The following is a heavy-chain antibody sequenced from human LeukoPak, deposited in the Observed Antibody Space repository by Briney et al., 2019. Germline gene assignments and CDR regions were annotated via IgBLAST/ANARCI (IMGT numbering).Heavy chain of an antibody. CDR2: IYYSGST. V-gene: IGHV4-39*07. Sequence: PSETLSLTCTVSGGSISSSSYYWGWIRQPPGKGLEWIGSIYYSGSTYYNPSLKSRVTISVDTSKNQFSLKLSSVTAADTAVYYCARHGPLVGWFGYNWFDPWGQGTLVTVSS. J-gene: IGHJ5*02. CDR1: GGSISSSSYY. D-gene: IGHD3-10*01. CDR3: ARHGPLVGWFGYNWFDP.